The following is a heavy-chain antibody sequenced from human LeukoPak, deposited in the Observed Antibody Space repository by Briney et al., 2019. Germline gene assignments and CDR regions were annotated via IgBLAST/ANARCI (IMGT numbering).Heavy chain of an antibody. CDR1: GFTVSSDD. J-gene: IGHJ4*02. CDR2: IYTAGTT. CDR3: ARDLRGIVVVTAIDY. V-gene: IGHV3-53*01. D-gene: IGHD2-21*02. Sequence: GGSLRLSCAASGFTVSSDDMSWVRQAPGKGLEWVSVIYTAGTTYYADSVKGRFTISRDNAKNTLYLQMNSLRAEDTAVYYCARDLRGIVVVTAIDYWGQGTLVTVSS.